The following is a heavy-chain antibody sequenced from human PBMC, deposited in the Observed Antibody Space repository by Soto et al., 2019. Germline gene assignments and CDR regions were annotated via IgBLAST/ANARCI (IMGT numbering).Heavy chain of an antibody. Sequence: GGSLRLSCAASGFTFSSYEMNWVRQAPGKGLEWVSYISSSGSTIYYADSVKGRFTISRDNAKNSLYLQMNSLRAEDTAVYYCARDGGFSSSWYVSDFDYWGQGTLVTVSS. CDR1: GFTFSSYE. CDR3: ARDGGFSSSWYVSDFDY. J-gene: IGHJ4*02. CDR2: ISSSGSTI. V-gene: IGHV3-48*03. D-gene: IGHD6-13*01.